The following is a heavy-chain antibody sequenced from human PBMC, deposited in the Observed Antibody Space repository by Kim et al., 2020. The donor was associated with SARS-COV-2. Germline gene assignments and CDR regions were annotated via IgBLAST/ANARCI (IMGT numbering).Heavy chain of an antibody. CDR2: INHSGST. J-gene: IGHJ4*02. Sequence: SETLSLTCAVYGGSFSGYYWSWIRQPPGKGLEWIGEINHSGSTNYNPSLKSRVTISVDTSKNQFSLKLSSVTAADTAVYYCVTNLGNWGSKTFDYWGQGTLVTVSS. CDR1: GGSFSGYY. D-gene: IGHD7-27*01. V-gene: IGHV4-34*01. CDR3: VTNLGNWGSKTFDY.